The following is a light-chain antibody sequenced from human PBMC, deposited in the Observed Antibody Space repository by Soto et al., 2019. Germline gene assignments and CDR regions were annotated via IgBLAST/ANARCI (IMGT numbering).Light chain of an antibody. Sequence: EIVLTQSPGTLSLSPGERATLSCRASQSVSSSYLAWSQQKPGQAPRLLIYGPSSRATGIPDRFSGSGSGTDFTLTISRLEPEDFAVYYCQQYGNSVITFGKGTRLEIK. V-gene: IGKV3-20*01. CDR2: GPS. J-gene: IGKJ5*01. CDR3: QQYGNSVIT. CDR1: QSVSSSY.